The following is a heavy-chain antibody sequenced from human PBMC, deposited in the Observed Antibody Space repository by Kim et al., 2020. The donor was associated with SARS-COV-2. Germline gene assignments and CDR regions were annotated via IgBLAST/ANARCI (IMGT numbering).Heavy chain of an antibody. D-gene: IGHD6-13*01. V-gene: IGHV4-59*01. Sequence: SETLSLTCTVSGGSISSYYWSWIRQPPGKGLEWIGYIYYSGSTNYNPSLKSRVTISVDTSKNQFSLKLSSVTAADTAVYYCARGGYSSSRRDAFDIWGQGTMVTVSS. CDR2: IYYSGST. J-gene: IGHJ3*02. CDR1: GGSISSYY. CDR3: ARGGYSSSRRDAFDI.